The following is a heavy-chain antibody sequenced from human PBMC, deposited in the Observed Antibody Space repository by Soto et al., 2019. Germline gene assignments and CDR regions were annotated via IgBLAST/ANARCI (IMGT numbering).Heavy chain of an antibody. V-gene: IGHV4-4*02. CDR3: ASVGSDYDNSGYYLP. CDR2: IYHSGST. CDR1: GGSASSSNW. J-gene: IGHJ5*02. Sequence: SETLSLTCIVSGGSASSSNWWSWVRQPPGKGLEWIGEIYHSGSTTYNPSLKSRATISVDKSENQFSLRLKSVAAADTAVYYCASVGSDYDNSGYYLPWGPGTLVTVSS. D-gene: IGHD3-22*01.